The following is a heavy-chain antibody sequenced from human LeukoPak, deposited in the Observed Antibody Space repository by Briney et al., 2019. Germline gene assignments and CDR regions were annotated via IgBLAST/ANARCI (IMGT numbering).Heavy chain of an antibody. J-gene: IGHJ4*02. CDR1: EDTLRNVA. Sequence: SVKVSCKATEDTLRNVAFSWVRQAPGQGLEWLGGIIPMIATASYSQKFQGRVSINADKSTNTVYMELSSLKLEDTAVYYCARGAGWLYDWGQGTLVIVSS. CDR2: IIPMIATA. CDR3: ARGAGWLYD. V-gene: IGHV1-69*06. D-gene: IGHD3-22*01.